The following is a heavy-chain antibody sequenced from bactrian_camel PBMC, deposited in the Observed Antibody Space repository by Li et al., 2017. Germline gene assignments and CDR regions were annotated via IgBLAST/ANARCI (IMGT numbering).Heavy chain of an antibody. CDR2: IDPVGRT. Sequence: QLVESGGGSMQAGESLKLSCVASVDTIGRYCMGWFRQIPDKEREGIAAIDPVGRTNYADSVKGRFNISQSQDNRKKTSYLQMSSLNTEDTALYLCAADVTACCSGGSYQWGKGTQVTVS. V-gene: IGHV3S55*01. CDR1: VDTIGRYC. D-gene: IGHD1*01. CDR3: AADVTACCSGGSYQ. J-gene: IGHJ4*01.